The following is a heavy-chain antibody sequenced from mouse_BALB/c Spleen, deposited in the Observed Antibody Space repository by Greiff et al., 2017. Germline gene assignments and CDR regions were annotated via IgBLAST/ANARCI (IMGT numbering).Heavy chain of an antibody. CDR3: ARQGYGSSPYAMDY. D-gene: IGHD1-1*01. CDR2: ISSGGSYT. CDR1: GFTFSSYG. Sequence: EVQGVESGGGLVQPGGSLRLSCAASGFTFSSYGMSWVRQTPDKRLEWVATISSGGSYTYYPDSVKGRFTISRDNAKNTLYLQMSSLKSEDTAMYYCARQGYGSSPYAMDYWGQGTSVTVSS. V-gene: IGHV5-6*01. J-gene: IGHJ4*01.